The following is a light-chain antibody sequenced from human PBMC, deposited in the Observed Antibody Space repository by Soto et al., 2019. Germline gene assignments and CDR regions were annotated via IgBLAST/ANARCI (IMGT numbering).Light chain of an antibody. CDR1: QGIANF. CDR3: QQYHSYPVT. V-gene: IGKV1-16*02. J-gene: IGKJ4*01. Sequence: DIQMTQSPSSLSASVGVTVTITCRARQGIANFLAWFQQKPGKAPKSLIYGASSLQSGVPSKFSGSGSETDFTLTISSLQPEDSATYYCQQYHSYPVTFGGGTKVEIK. CDR2: GAS.